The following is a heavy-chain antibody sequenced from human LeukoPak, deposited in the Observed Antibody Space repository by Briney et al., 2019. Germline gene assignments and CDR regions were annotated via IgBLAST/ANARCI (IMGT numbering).Heavy chain of an antibody. D-gene: IGHD3-16*02. V-gene: IGHV3-73*01. CDR3: TIETYDYVWGSYRHNFDY. CDR1: GFTFSGSA. CDR2: IRSKANSYAT. J-gene: IGHJ4*02. Sequence: GGSLRLSCGASGFTFSGSAMHWVRQASGKGLEWVGRIRSKANSYATAYAASVKGRFTISRDDSKNTAYLQMNSLKTEDTAVYYCTIETYDYVWGSYRHNFDYWGQGTLVTVSS.